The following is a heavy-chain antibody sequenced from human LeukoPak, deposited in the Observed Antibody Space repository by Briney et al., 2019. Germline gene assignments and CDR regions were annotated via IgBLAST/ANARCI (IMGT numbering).Heavy chain of an antibody. CDR2: IYHSGST. CDR3: ARGVVTAIVDYFDY. D-gene: IGHD2-21*02. J-gene: IGHJ4*02. CDR1: GGSISSGGYS. Sequence: PSETLSLTCDVSGGSISSGGYSLSWIRQPPGKGLEWIVYIYHSGSTYYNPSLKSRVTISVDRSKNQFSLKLSSVTAADTAVYYCARGVVTAIVDYFDYWGQGTLVTVSS. V-gene: IGHV4-30-2*01.